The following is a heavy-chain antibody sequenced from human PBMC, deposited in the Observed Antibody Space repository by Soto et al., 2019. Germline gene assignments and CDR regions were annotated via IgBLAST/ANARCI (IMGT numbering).Heavy chain of an antibody. J-gene: IGHJ4*02. CDR2: ISSAVNT. D-gene: IGHD6-6*01. Sequence: GGSLRLSCAGSGFTFSNYAMSWVRQAPGKGLEWVSAISSAVNTYYTDSVKGRFTISRDNSKNTLSLQMNSLRAEDTAVYYCAKQVRDGTSSPYYFDYWGQGTLVTVSS. CDR1: GFTFSNYA. V-gene: IGHV3-23*01. CDR3: AKQVRDGTSSPYYFDY.